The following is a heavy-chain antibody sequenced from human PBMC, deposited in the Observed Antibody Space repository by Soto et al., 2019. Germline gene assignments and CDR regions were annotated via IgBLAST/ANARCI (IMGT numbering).Heavy chain of an antibody. D-gene: IGHD1-26*01. CDR2: INSDGSST. V-gene: IGHV3-74*01. J-gene: IGHJ4*02. CDR3: ARDPEEWELTFDC. CDR1: GFTFSRYW. Sequence: PGGSLRLSCAASGFTFSRYWMHWVRQAPGKGLVWVSRINSDGSSTSYADSVKGRFTISRDNAKNTLYLQMNSLRAEDTAVYYCARDPEEWELTFDCWGQGTLVTVSS.